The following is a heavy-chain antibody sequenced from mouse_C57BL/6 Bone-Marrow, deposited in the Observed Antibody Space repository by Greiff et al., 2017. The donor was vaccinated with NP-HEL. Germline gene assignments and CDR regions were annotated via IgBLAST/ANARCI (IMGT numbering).Heavy chain of an antibody. D-gene: IGHD1-1*01. CDR3: ARPLPYYYGSSYGYFDV. CDR1: GYTFTSYG. CDR2: IYPRSGNT. J-gene: IGHJ1*03. V-gene: IGHV1-81*01. Sequence: VQLQQSGAELARPGASVKLSCKASGYTFTSYGISWVKQRTGQGLEWIGEIYPRSGNTYYNEKFKGKATLTADKSSSTAYMELRSLTSEDSAVYFCARPLPYYYGSSYGYFDVWGTGTTVTVSS.